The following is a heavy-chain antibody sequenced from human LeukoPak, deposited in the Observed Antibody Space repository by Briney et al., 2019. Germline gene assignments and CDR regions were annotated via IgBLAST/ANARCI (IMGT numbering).Heavy chain of an antibody. CDR3: ARAGPQYDFWSGYYPNYYYYYMDV. CDR1: GGSFSGYY. V-gene: IGHV4-34*01. D-gene: IGHD3-3*01. J-gene: IGHJ6*03. Sequence: SETLSLTCAVYGGSFSGYYWSWIRQPPGKGLKWIGEINHSASTNYNPSLKSRVTISVDTSKNQFSLKLSSVTAADTAVYYCARAGPQYDFWSGYYPNYYYYYMDVWGKGTTVTVSS. CDR2: INHSAST.